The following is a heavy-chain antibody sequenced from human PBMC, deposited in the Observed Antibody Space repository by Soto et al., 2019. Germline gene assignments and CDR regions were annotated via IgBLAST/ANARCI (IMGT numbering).Heavy chain of an antibody. D-gene: IGHD6-19*01. CDR3: ARDGQGLAPYALDV. CDR2: IWYDGSNK. V-gene: IGHV3-33*01. Sequence: QVQLVESGGGVARPGRSLRLSSTVSGFTFSGHAMHWVRQAPGKGLEWVTQIWYDGSNKYYAESVKGRFTISRDNSKNTLYLQMNSLRVEDTAVYYCARDGQGLAPYALDVWGQGTSVTVSS. CDR1: GFTFSGHA. J-gene: IGHJ6*02.